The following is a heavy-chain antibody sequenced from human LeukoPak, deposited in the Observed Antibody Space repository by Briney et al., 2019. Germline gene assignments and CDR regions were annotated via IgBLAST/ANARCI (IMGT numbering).Heavy chain of an antibody. CDR2: ARNKAKSYTT. CDR3: VRALVAGTSYFDY. CDR1: GFTFSDHY. J-gene: IGHJ4*02. V-gene: IGHV3-72*01. Sequence: SGESLRLSCAASGFTFSDHYMDWVRQAPGKGLEWVGRARNKAKSYTTAYAASVKGRFTISRDDSKNSLYLQMNSLKTEDTAVYYCVRALVAGTSYFDYWGQGTLVTVSS. D-gene: IGHD6-19*01.